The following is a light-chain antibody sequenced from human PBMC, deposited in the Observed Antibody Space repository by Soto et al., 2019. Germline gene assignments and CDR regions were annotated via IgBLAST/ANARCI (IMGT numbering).Light chain of an antibody. V-gene: IGKV3-20*01. CDR1: QSGGSTY. CDR2: EAS. CDR3: QQFGTSPRYT. Sequence: EILLTQSPGTLSLSPGERATLSCRTSQSGGSTYLAWYQQKPGQAPRLLIYEASRRATGIPDRFSGSGSGTDFTLTISSLEPEDFAVYYCQQFGTSPRYTFGQGTKREI. J-gene: IGKJ2*01.